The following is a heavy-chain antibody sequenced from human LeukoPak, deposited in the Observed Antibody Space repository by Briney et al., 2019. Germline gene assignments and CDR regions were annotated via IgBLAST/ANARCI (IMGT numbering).Heavy chain of an antibody. V-gene: IGHV3-7*01. CDR2: IKEDGSAK. CDR1: GFTFSTSW. D-gene: IGHD1-14*01. Sequence: GGSLRLSCAASGFTFSTSWMTWVRQAPGKGLEWVANIKEDGSAKNYVDFVKGRFTISRDNAKNALYLQMNSLRVEDTAVYYCARDKAYNSFDLWGQGTLVIVSS. J-gene: IGHJ5*02. CDR3: ARDKAYNSFDL.